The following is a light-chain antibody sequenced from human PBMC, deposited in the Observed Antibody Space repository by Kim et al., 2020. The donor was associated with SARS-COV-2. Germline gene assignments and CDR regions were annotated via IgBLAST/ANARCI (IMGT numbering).Light chain of an antibody. CDR2: GAS. V-gene: IGKV3-20*01. Sequence: PGKRATRYCWASQSVNGSYLAWYQQRPGQAPRLLIYGASRRATGIPDRFSGSGSGTDFTLTITRLEPEDLGVYDCQQFGDAPIFTFGPGTKVDIK. CDR3: QQFGDAPIFT. J-gene: IGKJ3*01. CDR1: QSVNGSY.